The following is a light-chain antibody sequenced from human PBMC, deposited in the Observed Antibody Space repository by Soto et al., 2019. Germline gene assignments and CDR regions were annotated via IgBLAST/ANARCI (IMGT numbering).Light chain of an antibody. V-gene: IGKV1-9*01. CDR1: QGVHSH. Sequence: DIQLTQSPSFLSASVGDRVSITCRASQGVHSHVAWYQHKPGKAPKVLIYDASTLQSGVPSRFSGSCSGTEFTLTISRLKPEDSATYYCQQLQDYPLTFGGGTKVEIK. CDR2: DAS. J-gene: IGKJ4*01. CDR3: QQLQDYPLT.